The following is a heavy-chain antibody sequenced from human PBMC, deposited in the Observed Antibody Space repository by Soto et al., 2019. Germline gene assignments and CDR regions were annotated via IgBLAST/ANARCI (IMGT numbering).Heavy chain of an antibody. CDR2: FYSGST. CDR3: AREVALRFAP. CDR1: GGSISSRSYF. D-gene: IGHD2-15*01. J-gene: IGHJ5*02. Sequence: QLQLQESGPGLVKPSETLSLTCAVSGGSISSRSYFWGWIRQSPGKGLEWIGNFYSGSTFYNPYSKRRITISVDTSKNQSSLKLISVTAADTDLYDCAREVALRFAPWSQGTLVTVSS. V-gene: IGHV4-39*02.